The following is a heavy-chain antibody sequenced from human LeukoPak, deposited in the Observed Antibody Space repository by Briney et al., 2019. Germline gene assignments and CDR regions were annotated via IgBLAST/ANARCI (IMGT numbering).Heavy chain of an antibody. CDR1: GVSISSYY. D-gene: IGHD6-13*01. V-gene: IGHV4-59*01. CDR3: ARGPRAADI. Sequence: SETLSLTCTVSGVSISSYYWSWIRQPPGKGLEWIGYIYYSGSTNYNPSLKSRVTISVDTSKNQFSLKLSSVTAADTAVYYCARGPRAADIWGQGTMVTVSS. J-gene: IGHJ3*02. CDR2: IYYSGST.